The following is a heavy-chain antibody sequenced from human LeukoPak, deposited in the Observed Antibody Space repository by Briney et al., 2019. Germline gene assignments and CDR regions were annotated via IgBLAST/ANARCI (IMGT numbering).Heavy chain of an antibody. Sequence: GWSLRLSCAASGFTVSSNYMSWVRQAPGKGLEWVSVIYSGGSTYYADSVKGRFTISRDNSKNTLYLQMNSLRAEDTAVYYCIAAPIWFPSFDYWGQETLVTVSS. CDR3: IAAPIWFPSFDY. CDR1: GFTVSSNY. J-gene: IGHJ4*02. V-gene: IGHV3-66*01. D-gene: IGHD3-10*01. CDR2: IYSGGST.